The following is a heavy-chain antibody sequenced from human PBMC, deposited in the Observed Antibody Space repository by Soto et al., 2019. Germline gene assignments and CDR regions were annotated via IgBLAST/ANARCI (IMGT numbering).Heavy chain of an antibody. CDR2: ITSSGSTI. CDR1: GYSFSDYY. D-gene: IGHD3-22*01. J-gene: IGHJ6*02. Sequence: GGSLGLSCAASGYSFSDYYMSWIRQVPGKGLEWISYITSSGSTIYYTDSVKGRFTISRDNAKNTLYLQMNSLRAEDTALYYCAASRGYDSSGYSGYYYGMDVWGQGTTVTVSS. V-gene: IGHV3-11*01. CDR3: AASRGYDSSGYSGYYYGMDV.